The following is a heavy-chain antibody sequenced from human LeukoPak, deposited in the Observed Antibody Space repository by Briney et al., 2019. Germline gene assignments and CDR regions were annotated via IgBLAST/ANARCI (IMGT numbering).Heavy chain of an antibody. J-gene: IGHJ4*02. D-gene: IGHD3-22*01. Sequence: GGSLRLSCAASGFTVSSNYMSWVRQAPGKGLEWVSVIYSGGSTYYADSVKGRFTISRDNSKNTLYLQMNSLRAEDTAVYYCARALGYYYDSSGYSLDYWGQGTLVTVSS. CDR3: ARALGYYYDSSGYSLDY. CDR2: IYSGGST. V-gene: IGHV3-53*01. CDR1: GFTVSSNY.